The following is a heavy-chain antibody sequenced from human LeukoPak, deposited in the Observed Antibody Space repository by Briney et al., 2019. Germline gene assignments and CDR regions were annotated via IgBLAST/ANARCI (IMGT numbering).Heavy chain of an antibody. V-gene: IGHV2-70*04. Sequence: SGPALVKPTQTLTLTCTFSGFSLSTSEVRVSWIRQPPGKALEWLARIDWDDDKFYSTSLKTRLTISKDTSKNQVVLTMTNMDPVDTATYYCARMAPAAAGIDYWGQGTLVTVSS. CDR2: IDWDDDK. CDR3: ARMAPAAAGIDY. D-gene: IGHD6-13*01. CDR1: GFSLSTSEVR. J-gene: IGHJ4*02.